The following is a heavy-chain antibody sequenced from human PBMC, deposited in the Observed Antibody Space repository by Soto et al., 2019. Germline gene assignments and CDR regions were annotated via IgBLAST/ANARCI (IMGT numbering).Heavy chain of an antibody. J-gene: IGHJ4*02. CDR2: IYYSGST. CDR1: GGSISSYY. Sequence: QVQLQESGPGLVKPSETLSLTCTVSGGSISSYYWSWIRQPPGKGLEWIGYIYYSGSTNYNPSLKSRLPXSXDXXKNQFSLKLSSVTAADTAVYYWARGEERVPMPSSYWGQGTLVTVSS. CDR3: ARGEERVPMPSSY. V-gene: IGHV4-59*01. D-gene: IGHD2-2*01.